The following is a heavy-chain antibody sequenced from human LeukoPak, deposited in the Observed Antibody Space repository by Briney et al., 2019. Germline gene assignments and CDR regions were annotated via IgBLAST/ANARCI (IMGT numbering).Heavy chain of an antibody. CDR3: SRDRRTGTTFAFDI. D-gene: IGHD1-1*01. V-gene: IGHV3-49*03. J-gene: IGHJ3*02. CDR1: GFTFGDYA. CDR2: IRSKAYGDTT. Sequence: GGSLRLSCTASGFTFGDYAMAWFRQGRGKGLERVGFIRSKAYGDTTEYAASVKGRFTISRDDSKNIAYLQMNSLKTEDTAVYYCSRDRRTGTTFAFDIWGQGTLVTVSS.